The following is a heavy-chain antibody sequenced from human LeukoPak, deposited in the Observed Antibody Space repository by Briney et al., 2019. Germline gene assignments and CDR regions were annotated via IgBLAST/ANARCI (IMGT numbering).Heavy chain of an antibody. J-gene: IGHJ4*02. D-gene: IGHD5-24*01. CDR2: ISDSGGVI. CDR3: AKRLRDGYNSPIDF. Sequence: GGSLRLSCAASGFTVSSNYMSWVRQAPGKGLEWVSGISDSGGVIDYADSVKGRFTISRDTSKNTLHLQMNSLRAEDTAVYYCAKRLRDGYNSPIDFWGQGTLVTVSS. V-gene: IGHV3-23*01. CDR1: GFTVSSNY.